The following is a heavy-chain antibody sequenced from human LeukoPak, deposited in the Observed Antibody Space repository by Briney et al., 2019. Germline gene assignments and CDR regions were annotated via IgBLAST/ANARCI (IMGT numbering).Heavy chain of an antibody. Sequence: ASVKVSCKASGYTFTSYGISWVRQAPGQGLEWMGWISAYNGNTNYAQKLQGRVTMTTDTSTSTAYMELRSLRSDDTAVYYCARDGIMITFGGVISSPYGWFDPWGQGTLVAVSS. D-gene: IGHD3-16*02. CDR2: ISAYNGNT. CDR3: ARDGIMITFGGVISSPYGWFDP. V-gene: IGHV1-18*01. CDR1: GYTFTSYG. J-gene: IGHJ5*02.